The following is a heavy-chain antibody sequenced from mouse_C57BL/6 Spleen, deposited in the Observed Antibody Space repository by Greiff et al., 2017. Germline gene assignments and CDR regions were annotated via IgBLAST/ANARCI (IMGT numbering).Heavy chain of an antibody. CDR1: GYTFTSYW. D-gene: IGHD4-1*01. CDR2: IDPSDSEP. V-gene: IGHV1-52*01. Sequence: QVQLQQPGAELVRPGSSVKLSCKASGYTFTSYWMHWVKQRPIQGLEWIGNIDPSDSEPHYNQKFKDKATLTVDKSSSTAYMQLSSLTSEDSAVYYCARSGHYAMDYWGQGTSVTVSS. CDR3: ARSGHYAMDY. J-gene: IGHJ4*01.